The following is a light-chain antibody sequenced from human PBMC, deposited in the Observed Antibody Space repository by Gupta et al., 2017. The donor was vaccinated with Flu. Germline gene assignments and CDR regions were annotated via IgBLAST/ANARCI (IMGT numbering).Light chain of an antibody. CDR2: LGS. J-gene: IGKJ1*01. CDR1: QSLLQSNGYNY. V-gene: IGKV2-28*01. CDR3: MEDLQSWT. Sequence: PVTPGEPASISCRSSQSLLQSNGYNYLDWYLQKPGQSPQLLIYLGSNRASGVPDRFSGSGSGTDFTLKISRVEAEDVGVYYCMEDLQSWTFGQGTKVEIK.